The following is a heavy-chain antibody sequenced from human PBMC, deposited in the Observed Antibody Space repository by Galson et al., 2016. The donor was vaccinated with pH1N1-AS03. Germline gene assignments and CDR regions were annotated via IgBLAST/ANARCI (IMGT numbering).Heavy chain of an antibody. CDR3: ARDRYFSGWSYEGWPDP. Sequence: ETLSLTCTVSGVSINSHYWSWIRQPPGKGLEWIGCIHYSGSTNYNPSLKSRVTISLDTSKRQLSLKLSSLTAADTAVYYCARDRYFSGWSYEGWPDPWGQGTLVTVSS. J-gene: IGHJ5*02. D-gene: IGHD1-26*01. V-gene: IGHV4-59*11. CDR2: IHYSGST. CDR1: GVSINSHY.